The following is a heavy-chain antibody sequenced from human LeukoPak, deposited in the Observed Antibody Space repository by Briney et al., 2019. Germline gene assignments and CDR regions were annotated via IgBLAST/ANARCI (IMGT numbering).Heavy chain of an antibody. J-gene: IGHJ4*02. Sequence: ASVKVSCKASGGTFSSYAISWVRQAPGQGLEWMGRIIPILGIANYAQKFQGRVTITADESTSTAYMELSSLRSEDTAVYYCARGELLAPAFFDYWGQGTLVTVSS. CDR3: ARGELLAPAFFDY. V-gene: IGHV1-69*04. D-gene: IGHD1-26*01. CDR1: GGTFSSYA. CDR2: IIPILGIA.